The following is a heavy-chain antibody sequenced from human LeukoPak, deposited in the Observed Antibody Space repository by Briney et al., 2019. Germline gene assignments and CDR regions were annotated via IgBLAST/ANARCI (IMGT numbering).Heavy chain of an antibody. D-gene: IGHD3-10*01. V-gene: IGHV4-59*01. CDR1: VGSISSYY. CDR2: IYYSGST. Sequence: SETLSLTCTVSVGSISSYYWSWIRQPPGKGLEWIGYIYYSGSTNYNPSLKSRVTISVDTSQNQFSLKLSSLTAADTAVYYCARGRGDYWGQGTLVTGSS. J-gene: IGHJ4*02. CDR3: ARGRGDY.